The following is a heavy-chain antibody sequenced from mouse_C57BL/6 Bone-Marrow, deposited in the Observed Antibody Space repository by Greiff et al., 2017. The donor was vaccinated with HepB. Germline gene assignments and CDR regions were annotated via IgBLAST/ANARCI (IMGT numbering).Heavy chain of an antibody. CDR2: INPNNGGT. V-gene: IGHV1-26*01. J-gene: IGHJ2*01. CDR1: GYTFTDYY. CDR3: AGILSDYFDY. Sequence: VQLQQSGPELVKPGASVKISCKASGYTFTDYYMNWVKQSHGKSLEWIGDINPNNGGTSYNQKFKGKATLTVDKSSSTAYMELRSLTSEDSAVYYCAGILSDYFDYWGQGTTLTVSS.